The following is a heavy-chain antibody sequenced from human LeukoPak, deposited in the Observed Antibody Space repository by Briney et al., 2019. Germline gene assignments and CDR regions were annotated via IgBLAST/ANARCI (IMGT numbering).Heavy chain of an antibody. V-gene: IGHV4-59*01. Sequence: SETLSLTCTVSGGSISSYYWSWIRQPPGKGLEWIGYIYYSGSTNYNPSLKSRVTISVDTSKNPFSLKLSSVTAADTAVYYCARARDYFDYWGQGTLVTVSS. CDR2: IYYSGST. J-gene: IGHJ4*02. CDR3: ARARDYFDY. CDR1: GGSISSYY.